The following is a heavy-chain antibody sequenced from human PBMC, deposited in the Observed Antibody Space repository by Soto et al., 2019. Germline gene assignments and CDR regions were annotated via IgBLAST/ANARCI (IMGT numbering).Heavy chain of an antibody. J-gene: IGHJ6*02. CDR2: IIPIFGTA. Sequence: ASVKVSCKASGGTFSSYAISWVRQAPGQGLEWMGGIIPIFGTANYAQKFQGRVTITADESTSTAYMELSSLGSEDTAVYYCARDGASRSSSSKKPLGRFYYYYGMDVWGQGTTVTVSS. CDR1: GGTFSSYA. D-gene: IGHD6-6*01. V-gene: IGHV1-69*13. CDR3: ARDGASRSSSSKKPLGRFYYYYGMDV.